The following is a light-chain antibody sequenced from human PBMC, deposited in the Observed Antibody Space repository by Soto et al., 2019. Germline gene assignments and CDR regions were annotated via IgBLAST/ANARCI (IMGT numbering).Light chain of an antibody. CDR2: GAA. J-gene: IGKJ1*01. V-gene: IGKV3-20*01. CDR3: QQYGTSRWT. CDR1: QTVSSNY. Sequence: EIVLTQSPGTLSLSPGERATLSCRASQTVSSNYLAWYQQKPGQAPRLLIFGAAWRATGTPDRFSGSGSGTDFTLTISRLEPEDFAVYYCQQYGTSRWTFGQGTKVEIK.